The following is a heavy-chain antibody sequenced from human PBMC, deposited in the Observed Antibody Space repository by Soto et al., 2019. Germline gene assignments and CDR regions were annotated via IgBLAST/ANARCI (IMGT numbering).Heavy chain of an antibody. J-gene: IGHJ6*02. Sequence: SVKVSCKASGGTFSSYAITWVRQAPGQGLEWMGGIIPIFGTANYAQKFQGRVTMTTDTSTSTAYMELRSLRSDDTAVYYCARGGSSVHYYYYGMDVWGQGTTVTVSS. V-gene: IGHV1-69*05. CDR2: IIPIFGTA. CDR1: GGTFSSYA. CDR3: ARGGSSVHYYYYGMDV. D-gene: IGHD3-10*01.